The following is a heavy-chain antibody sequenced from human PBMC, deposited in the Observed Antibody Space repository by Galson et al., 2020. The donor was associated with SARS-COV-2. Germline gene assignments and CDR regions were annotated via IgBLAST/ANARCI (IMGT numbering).Heavy chain of an antibody. V-gene: IGHV3-7*03. J-gene: IGHJ3*01. CDR2: IKQDGTEK. Sequence: GGSLRLSCSASGFTFSGFCMSWFRQAPGKGLEWVGTIKQDGTEKHYVASVKGRFTISRDNAKNSLLLQMNSLRAGDTAVYYCARDLFFGGPYAFDFWGQGTRVSV. CDR1: GFTFSGFC. CDR3: ARDLFFGGPYAFDF. D-gene: IGHD3-3*01.